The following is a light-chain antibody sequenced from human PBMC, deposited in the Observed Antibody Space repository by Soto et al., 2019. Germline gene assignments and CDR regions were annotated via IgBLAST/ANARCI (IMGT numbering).Light chain of an antibody. CDR1: TSDVGTYTY. CDR2: DVS. V-gene: IGLV2-11*01. CDR3: CSYAGGYTHAV. J-gene: IGLJ2*01. Sequence: QSALTRPRSGSGPRGRSASISCRGTTSDVGTYTYVSWYQQHPGKAPKLMIYDVSKRPSGVPDRFSGSKSGNTASLTISGLQAEDEADYYCCSYAGGYTHAVFGGGTKLTVL.